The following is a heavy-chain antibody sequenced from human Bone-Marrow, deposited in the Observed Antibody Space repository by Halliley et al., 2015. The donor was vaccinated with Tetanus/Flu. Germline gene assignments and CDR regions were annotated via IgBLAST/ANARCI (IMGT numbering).Heavy chain of an antibody. V-gene: IGHV3-23*01. CDR1: GFTFSPYA. CDR2: ISDSDDST. Sequence: SLRLSCAASGFTFSPYAMSWVRQAPGKGLEWVSVISDSDDSTYHADSVKGRFTISRDNSKNTLYLQMNSLRAEDTAVYYCAKQSDNSRWSDLDRWGQGTLVTVSS. D-gene: IGHD6-13*01. J-gene: IGHJ5*02. CDR3: AKQSDNSRWSDLDR.